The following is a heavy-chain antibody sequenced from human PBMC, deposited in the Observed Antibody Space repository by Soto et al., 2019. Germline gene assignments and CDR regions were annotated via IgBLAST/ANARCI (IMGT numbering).Heavy chain of an antibody. Sequence: GGSLRLSCAASGLTVSSNYMSWVRQAPGKGLEWVSVIYSGGSTYYADSVKGRFTISRDNSKNTLYLQMNSLRAEDTAVYYCARDFPTARVLGYYYGMDVWGQGTTVTVSS. CDR3: ARDFPTARVLGYYYGMDV. D-gene: IGHD3-10*01. CDR1: GLTVSSNY. J-gene: IGHJ6*02. V-gene: IGHV3-53*01. CDR2: IYSGGST.